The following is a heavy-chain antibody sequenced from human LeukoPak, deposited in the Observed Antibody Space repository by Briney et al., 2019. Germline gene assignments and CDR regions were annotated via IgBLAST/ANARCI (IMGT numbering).Heavy chain of an antibody. D-gene: IGHD3-10*01. CDR1: GFTFSSYG. J-gene: IGHJ4*02. V-gene: IGHV3-30*02. CDR3: AKDTIWFGESNPIDY. CDR2: IRYDGSNK. Sequence: GGSLRLSCAASGFTFSSYGMHWVRQAPGKGLEWVAFIRYDGSNKYYADSVKGRFTISRDNSKNTLYLQMNSLRAEDTAVYYCAKDTIWFGESNPIDYWGQGTLVTVSS.